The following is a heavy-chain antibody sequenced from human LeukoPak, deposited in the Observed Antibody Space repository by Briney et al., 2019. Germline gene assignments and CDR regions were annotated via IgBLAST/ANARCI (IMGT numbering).Heavy chain of an antibody. Sequence: GASVKVSCKASGYTFTGYYLHWVRQAPGQGLEWVGWINPNSGGINYAQKFQGRVTMTRDTSTSTAYMELRSLRSDDTAVYYCATFGEGGSGLLAHAFDYWGQGTLVTVSS. J-gene: IGHJ4*02. CDR2: INPNSGGI. D-gene: IGHD3-10*01. CDR1: GYTFTGYY. V-gene: IGHV1-2*02. CDR3: ATFGEGGSGLLAHAFDY.